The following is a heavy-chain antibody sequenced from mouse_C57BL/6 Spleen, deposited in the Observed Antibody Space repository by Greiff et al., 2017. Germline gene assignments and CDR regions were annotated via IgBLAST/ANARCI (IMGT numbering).Heavy chain of an antibody. CDR3: ARSTPRGAMDY. CDR2: ISYSGST. J-gene: IGHJ4*01. V-gene: IGHV3-8*01. CDR1: GYSITSYY. D-gene: IGHD1-2*01. Sequence: EVQLQESGPGLAKPSQTLSLTCSVTGYSITSYYWNWIRKFPGNKLEYLGYISYSGSTYYNPSLKSRISITRDTSKNQYYLQLNSVTTEDTATYYCARSTPRGAMDYWGQGTSVTVSS.